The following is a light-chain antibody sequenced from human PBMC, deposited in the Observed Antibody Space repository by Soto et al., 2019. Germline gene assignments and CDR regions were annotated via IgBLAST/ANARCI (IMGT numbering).Light chain of an antibody. J-gene: IGLJ1*01. V-gene: IGLV2-8*01. CDR2: EVS. Sequence: QSALTQPPSASGSPGQSVTISCTGTSTYIAEYDYVSWYQQSPGKAPKLVIYEVSKRPSGVPDRFSGSKSGNTASLTISGLQAEDEADYYCSSYTSSSTLVFATGTKLTVL. CDR3: SSYTSSSTLV. CDR1: STYIAEYDY.